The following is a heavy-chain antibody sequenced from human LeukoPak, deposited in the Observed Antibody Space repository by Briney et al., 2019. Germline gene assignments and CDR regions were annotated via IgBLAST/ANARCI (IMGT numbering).Heavy chain of an antibody. CDR2: INSAGSST. J-gene: IGHJ4*02. V-gene: IGHV3-74*01. CDR3: AVPPPPGFSYGENLFDY. CDR1: GFTFSNYW. Sequence: GGSLRLSCAASGFTFSNYWMHWVRQAPGKGLVWVSRINSAGSSTIYADSVKGRFTISRDNAKNTLYLHMNSLRAEDTAVYYCAVPPPPGFSYGENLFDYWGQGTLVTVSS. D-gene: IGHD5-18*01.